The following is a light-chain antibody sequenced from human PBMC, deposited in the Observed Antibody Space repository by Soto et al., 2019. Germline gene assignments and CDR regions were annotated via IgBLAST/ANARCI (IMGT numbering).Light chain of an antibody. CDR3: SSYAGSNNWV. CDR1: SSDVGNYKY. J-gene: IGLJ3*02. CDR2: EVS. Sequence: QSALTQSPSASGSPGQSVTISCTGTSSDVGNYKYVSWYQQHPGKAPKLMICEVSKRPSGVPDRFSGSKSGNTASLTVSGLQAEDEADYYCSSYAGSNNWVFGGGTKLTVL. V-gene: IGLV2-8*01.